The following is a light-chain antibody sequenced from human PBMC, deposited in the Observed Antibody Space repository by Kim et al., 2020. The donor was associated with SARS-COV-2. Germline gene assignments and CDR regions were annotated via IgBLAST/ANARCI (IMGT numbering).Light chain of an antibody. CDR2: ASD. Sequence: QSVLTQPPSVSGAPGQRVIISCSGNSSNIGAGYDVHWYQQLPGTAPKLLIYASDNRPSGVPDRISGSKSGTSASLAITGLQYEDEADYYCQSYDISLSGSRVFGGGTQLTVL. J-gene: IGLJ2*01. V-gene: IGLV1-40*01. CDR1: SSNIGAGYD. CDR3: QSYDISLSGSRV.